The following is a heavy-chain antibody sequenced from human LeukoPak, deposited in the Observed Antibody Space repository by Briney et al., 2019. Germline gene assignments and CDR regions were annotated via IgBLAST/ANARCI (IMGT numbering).Heavy chain of an antibody. CDR2: ISAYNGNT. Sequence: ASVKVSCKASGYTFTSYGISWVRQAPGQGLEWMGWISAYNGNTNYAQKLQGRVTMTTDTSTSTPYMELRSLRSDDTAVYYCARVYSSGWPAGSWFDPWGQGTLVTVSS. CDR3: ARVYSSGWPAGSWFDP. V-gene: IGHV1-18*01. CDR1: GYTFTSYG. D-gene: IGHD6-19*01. J-gene: IGHJ5*02.